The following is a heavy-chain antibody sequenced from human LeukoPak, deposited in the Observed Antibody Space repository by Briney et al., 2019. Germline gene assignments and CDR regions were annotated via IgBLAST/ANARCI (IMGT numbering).Heavy chain of an antibody. J-gene: IGHJ4*02. V-gene: IGHV4-39*07. Sequence: SETLSLTCTVSGGSISSSSYYWGWIRHPPGKGLEWIGSIYYSGSTYYNPSLKSRVTISVDTSKNQFSLKLSSVTAADTAVYYCARRIAAAGTRFDYWGQGTLVTVSS. CDR1: GGSISSSSYY. CDR3: ARRIAAAGTRFDY. D-gene: IGHD6-13*01. CDR2: IYYSGST.